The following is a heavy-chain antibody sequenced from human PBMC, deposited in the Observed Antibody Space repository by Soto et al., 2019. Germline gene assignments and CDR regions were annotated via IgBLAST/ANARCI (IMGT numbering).Heavy chain of an antibody. CDR2: ISTYSGDT. D-gene: IGHD5-12*01. CDR3: AIHHGPTTSENWFDP. Sequence: QVHLVQSGVEVKTPGASVKVSCQASGYTFFTYDISWVRQAPGQGLEWMGWISTYSGDTKYAQKFQGRVTMTTDTSKTTAYLDLSGLSFDDTAVYYCAIHHGPTTSENWFDPWGQGTLVTVSS. CDR1: GYTFFTYD. V-gene: IGHV1-18*01. J-gene: IGHJ5*02.